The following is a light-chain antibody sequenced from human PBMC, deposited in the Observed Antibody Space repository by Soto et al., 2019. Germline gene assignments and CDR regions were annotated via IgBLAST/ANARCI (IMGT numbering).Light chain of an antibody. J-gene: IGKJ4*01. V-gene: IGKV1-39*01. Sequence: DIQMTQFPLSLSASVGDRVTITCRASQNIRSHLNWYQQKPGEAPKIVIYATSTLQSGVPSRFSGSVSGTDFILTISSLQPEDFATYYCQQTYRTPLTFGGGTKVEIK. CDR2: ATS. CDR3: QQTYRTPLT. CDR1: QNIRSH.